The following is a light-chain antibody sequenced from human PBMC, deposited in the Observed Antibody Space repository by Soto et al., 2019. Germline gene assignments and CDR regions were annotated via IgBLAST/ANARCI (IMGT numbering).Light chain of an antibody. CDR1: SSNIGRNT. Sequence: QSVLTQPPSASGTPGQRVTISCSGSSSNIGRNTVNWYQQLPRTAPNFLIYKNNQRPSGVPDRFSGYNSGTSASPAISVLQSEEEADYYCAEWDDSLNGVLFGGGTKLTVL. CDR3: AEWDDSLNGVL. V-gene: IGLV1-44*01. J-gene: IGLJ2*01. CDR2: KNN.